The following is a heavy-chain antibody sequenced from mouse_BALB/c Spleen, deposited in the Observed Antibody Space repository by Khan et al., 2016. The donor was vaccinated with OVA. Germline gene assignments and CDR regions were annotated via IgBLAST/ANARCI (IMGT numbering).Heavy chain of an antibody. CDR2: LWGDGNT. Sequence: VKLLESGPGLVAPSQSLSITCTVSGFSLTSYGVSWVRQPPGKGLEWLGVLWGDGNTNFHSALRSRLSISKDNSKSQVFLKLNSLQTDDTATYYCAKDRGYYAVDYWGQGTSVTVSS. J-gene: IGHJ4*01. V-gene: IGHV2-3*01. CDR3: AKDRGYYAVDY. CDR1: GFSLTSYG.